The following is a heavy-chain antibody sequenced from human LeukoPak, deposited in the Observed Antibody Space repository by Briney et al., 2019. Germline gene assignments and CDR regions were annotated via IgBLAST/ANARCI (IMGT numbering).Heavy chain of an antibody. D-gene: IGHD2-21*02. J-gene: IGHJ4*02. CDR2: IRYDGSNK. CDR1: GFTFSSYG. Sequence: PGGSLRLSCAASGFTFSSYGMHWVRQAPGEGLEWVAFIRYDGSNKYYADSVKGRFTISRDNSENTVYLQMNSLRAEDTAVYYCEKRGDKLDLIWGQGTLVTVSS. V-gene: IGHV3-30*02. CDR3: EKRGDKLDLI.